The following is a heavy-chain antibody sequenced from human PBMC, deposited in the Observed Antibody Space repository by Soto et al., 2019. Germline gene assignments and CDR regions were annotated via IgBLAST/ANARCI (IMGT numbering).Heavy chain of an antibody. CDR3: AKMTTVTSTIGL. CDR2: ISYDGSNK. CDR1: GFTFSSYG. J-gene: IGHJ4*02. D-gene: IGHD4-17*01. V-gene: IGHV3-30*18. Sequence: QVQLVESGGGVVQPGRSLRLSCAASGFTFSSYGMHWVRQAPGKGLEWVAVISYDGSNKYYADSVKGRFTISRDNSKNTLYLQMNSLSAEDTAVYYCAKMTTVTSTIGLWGQGTLVTVSS.